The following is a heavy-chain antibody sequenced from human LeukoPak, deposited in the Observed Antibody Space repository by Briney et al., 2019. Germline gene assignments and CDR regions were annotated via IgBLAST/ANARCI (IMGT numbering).Heavy chain of an antibody. CDR2: ISYDGSNK. CDR3: AKDYYDSSPYYYGMDV. J-gene: IGHJ6*02. Sequence: GGSLRLSCAASGFTFRTYAMHWVRQAPGKGLEWVAVISYDGSNKYYGDSVKGPFTISRDNSKNTLFLQMNSLRAEDTAVYYCAKDYYDSSPYYYGMDVWGQGTTVTVSS. CDR1: GFTFRTYA. D-gene: IGHD3-22*01. V-gene: IGHV3-30-3*01.